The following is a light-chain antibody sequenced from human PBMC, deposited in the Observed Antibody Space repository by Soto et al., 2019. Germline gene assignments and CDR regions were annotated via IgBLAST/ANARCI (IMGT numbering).Light chain of an antibody. V-gene: IGKV1-5*03. CDR3: QQYSDNWT. CDR1: QSISSW. CDR2: KAS. Sequence: DIQMTQSPSTLSASVGDRVIITCRASQSISSWLAWYQQKPGTAPKLLIYKASTLQSGVPSRFSGSGSGTEFTLTNSSLQPDDSATYYCQQYSDNWTFGQGTKVE. J-gene: IGKJ1*01.